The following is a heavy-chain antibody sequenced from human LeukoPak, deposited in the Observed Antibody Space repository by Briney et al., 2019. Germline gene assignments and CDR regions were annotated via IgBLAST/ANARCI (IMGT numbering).Heavy chain of an antibody. Sequence: PSETLSLTCVVSGGSISSSYWWNWVRQTPGKGLEWIGDIYHTGRTNFNPSLRSRLSISIDKSKNQFSLNLNSVTAADTAVYYCARARSGSGWSYWGQGTLVTISS. V-gene: IGHV4-4*02. CDR2: IYHTGRT. CDR1: GGSISSSYW. J-gene: IGHJ4*02. D-gene: IGHD6-19*01. CDR3: ARARSGSGWSY.